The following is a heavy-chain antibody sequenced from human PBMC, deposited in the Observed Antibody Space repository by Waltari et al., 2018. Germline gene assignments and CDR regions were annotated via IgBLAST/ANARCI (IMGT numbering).Heavy chain of an antibody. Sequence: QVKLVQSGAEVKKPGASVKVSCKAAGYTFTSYYMHWVRQAPGQGLEWMGIINPSGGSTSYEQSLQGRATMTMNTSRSTVYMELSSLSSEDTVVYYCARARLWFWDHAFDIWGQGTMVTVSS. D-gene: IGHD3-10*01. CDR1: GYTFTSYY. V-gene: IGHV1-46*04. J-gene: IGHJ3*02. CDR2: INPSGGST. CDR3: ARARLWFWDHAFDI.